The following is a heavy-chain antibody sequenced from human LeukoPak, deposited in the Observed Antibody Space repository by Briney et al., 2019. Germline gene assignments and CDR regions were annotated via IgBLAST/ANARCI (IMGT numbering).Heavy chain of an antibody. CDR1: GFRFSSYA. V-gene: IGHV3-23*01. CDR2: ISRRGDAI. CDR3: VKPLMLRGDQPDF. D-gene: IGHD3-10*01. J-gene: IGHJ4*02. Sequence: GGSLRLSCAASGFRFSSYAMSWVRQAPGKGLEWVSGISRRGDAIYYADSVKGRFTISRDNSKNTLFLQMSSLRAEDTAIYYCVKPLMLRGDQPDFWGQGTLVTVSS.